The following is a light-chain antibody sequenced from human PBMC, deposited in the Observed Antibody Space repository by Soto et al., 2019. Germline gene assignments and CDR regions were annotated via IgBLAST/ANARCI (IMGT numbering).Light chain of an antibody. CDR3: MQSIQLPLT. CDR2: EVS. J-gene: IGKJ4*01. V-gene: IGKV2D-29*01. Sequence: DIVMTQIPLSQSVTPGQPASISCKSSQSLLHSDGRAYLYWYLQKAGQTPQLLIYEVSKRFSGVPDRFSGSGSGTDFTLKISRVEAEDVGFYYCMQSIQLPLTFGGGTKVEIK. CDR1: QSLLHSDGRAY.